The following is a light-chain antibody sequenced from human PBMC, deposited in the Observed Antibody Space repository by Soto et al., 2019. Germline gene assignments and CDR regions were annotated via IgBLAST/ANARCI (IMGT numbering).Light chain of an antibody. CDR3: QQYFSYPLT. J-gene: IGKJ4*01. CDR2: TAS. Sequence: AIRMTQSPSSFSASPGDRVTITCRASQGISSNLAWYQVKPGKAPRLLIYTASYLESGVPSRFSGSGSGTEFTLTISSLQSEDFAVYYCQQYFSYPLTFGGGTKLEIK. CDR1: QGISSN. V-gene: IGKV1-8*01.